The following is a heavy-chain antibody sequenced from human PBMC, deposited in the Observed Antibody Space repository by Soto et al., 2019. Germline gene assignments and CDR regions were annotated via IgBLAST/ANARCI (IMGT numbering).Heavy chain of an antibody. Sequence: QVQLVESGGGVVQPGRSLRLSCAASGFTFSSYAMHWVRQAPGKGLEGVAVISYDGSNKYYADSVKGRFTISRDNSKNTLYLQMHSLRAEDTAVYYCARPRGSSSWWNWFDPWGQGTLVTVSS. CDR2: ISYDGSNK. CDR3: ARPRGSSSWWNWFDP. D-gene: IGHD6-13*01. J-gene: IGHJ5*02. CDR1: GFTFSSYA. V-gene: IGHV3-30-3*01.